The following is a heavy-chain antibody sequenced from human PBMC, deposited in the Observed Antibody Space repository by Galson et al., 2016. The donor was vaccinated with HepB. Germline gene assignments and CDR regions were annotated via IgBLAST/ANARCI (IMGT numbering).Heavy chain of an antibody. CDR1: GFSVSSNF. Sequence: SLRLSCAASGFSVSSNFVSWVRQSPGKGLEWVSVIYTGGSTYYADSVKGRFTISRDNSKNMLYLQMNSLRAEDTAVNYCARAIAAAGNFDYWGQGTLVTVSS. CDR2: IYTGGST. J-gene: IGHJ4*02. D-gene: IGHD6-13*01. V-gene: IGHV3-53*01. CDR3: ARAIAAAGNFDY.